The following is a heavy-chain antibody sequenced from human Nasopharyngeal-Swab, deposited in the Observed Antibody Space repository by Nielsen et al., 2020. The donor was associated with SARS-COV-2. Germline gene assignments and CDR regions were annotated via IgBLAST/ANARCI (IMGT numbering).Heavy chain of an antibody. J-gene: IGHJ4*02. CDR1: GFNFNNYW. V-gene: IGHV3-7*03. CDR2: IKQDGSER. D-gene: IGHD6-19*01. CDR3: TKDHVRGWQLDS. Sequence: GESLKTSCAASGFNFNNYWMSWVRQAPGKGLEWVANIKQDGSERHYLESVRGRFTISRDNAKNSVFLQMNNLRAEDTAVYYCTKDHVRGWQLDSWGQGTLVTVSS.